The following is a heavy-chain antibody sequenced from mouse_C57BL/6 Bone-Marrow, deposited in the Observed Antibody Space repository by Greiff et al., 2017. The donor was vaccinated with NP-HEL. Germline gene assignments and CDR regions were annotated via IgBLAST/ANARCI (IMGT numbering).Heavy chain of an antibody. D-gene: IGHD2-4*01. CDR3: ARAEGAYDYDEAY. Sequence: VQLQQSGAELVKPGASVKLSCKASGYTFTSYWMHWVKQRPGQGLEWIGMIHPNSGSTNYNEKFKSKATLTVDKSSSTAYMQLSSLTSVDSAVYYCARAEGAYDYDEAYWGQGTLVTVSA. J-gene: IGHJ3*01. CDR2: IHPNSGST. V-gene: IGHV1-64*01. CDR1: GYTFTSYW.